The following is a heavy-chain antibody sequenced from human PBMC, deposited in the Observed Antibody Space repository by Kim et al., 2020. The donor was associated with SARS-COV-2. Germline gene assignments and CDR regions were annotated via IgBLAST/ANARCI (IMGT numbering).Heavy chain of an antibody. CDR2: IDPSDSYT. J-gene: IGHJ6*02. CDR3: ARRIQEGPHGNYYYGMDV. V-gene: IGHV5-10-1*01. Sequence: GESLKISCKGSGYSFTSYWISWVRQMPGKGLEWMGRIDPSDSYTNYSPSFQGHVTISADKSINTAYLQWSSLKASDTAMYYCARRIQEGPHGNYYYGMDVWGPGTTVTVSS. D-gene: IGHD5-18*01. CDR1: GYSFTSYW.